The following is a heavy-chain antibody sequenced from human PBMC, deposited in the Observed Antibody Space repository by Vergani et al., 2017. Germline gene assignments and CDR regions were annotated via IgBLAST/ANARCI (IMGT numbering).Heavy chain of an antibody. V-gene: IGHV3-72*01. J-gene: IGHJ3*02. CDR3: VRVKGSNWNDHLYDI. D-gene: IGHD1-1*01. Sequence: VQLVESGGGVVQPGRSLRLSCAASGFIFSDHYMDWVRQAPGKGLEWVGRIRNKANDYTTQYDASVKGRFTISRDDSKSYLYLQMNSLQTEDTALYYCVRVKGSNWNDHLYDIWGQGTLVTVSS. CDR1: GFIFSDHY. CDR2: IRNKANDYTT.